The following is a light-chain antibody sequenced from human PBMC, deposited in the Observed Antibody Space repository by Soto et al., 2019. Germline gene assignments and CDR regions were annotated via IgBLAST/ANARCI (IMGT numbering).Light chain of an antibody. V-gene: IGKV1D-12*01. CDR3: QQANSFPPT. CDR1: QGIGRW. Sequence: DIQMTQSPSSVSASVGDRVTITCRASQGIGRWLAWYQQKPGKAPKLLIYAASSLQSGVPSRFSGSGSGTYFTLTISCLHPEDFATYHCQQANSFPPTFGGGTKVEFQ. CDR2: AAS. J-gene: IGKJ4*01.